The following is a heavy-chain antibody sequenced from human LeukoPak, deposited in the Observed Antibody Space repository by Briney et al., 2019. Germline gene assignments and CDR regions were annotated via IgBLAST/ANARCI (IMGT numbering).Heavy chain of an antibody. CDR2: INPNSGGT. Sequence: ASVKVSCKASGYTFTGYYMHWVRQAPGQGLEWMGWINPNSGGTNYAQKFQGRVTMTRDTSISTAYMELSRLRSDDTAVYYCVRVATAMVYFDYWGQGTLVTVSS. J-gene: IGHJ4*02. V-gene: IGHV1-2*02. CDR3: VRVATAMVYFDY. D-gene: IGHD5-18*01. CDR1: GYTFTGYY.